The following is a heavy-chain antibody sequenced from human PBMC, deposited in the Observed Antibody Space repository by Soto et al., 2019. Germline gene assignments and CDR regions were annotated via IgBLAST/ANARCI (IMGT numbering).Heavy chain of an antibody. D-gene: IGHD3-16*01. CDR1: GGSISSYY. CDR3: ARGGPPSLPFDF. CDR2: IYYSGTT. V-gene: IGHV4-59*01. Sequence: SETLSLTCNVSGGSISSYYWSWIRQPPGKELEWIGFIYYSGTTNYNPSLKSRVTISVDTSKNQFSLKLTSVTAADTAVYFCARGGPPSLPFDFWGQGTLVTVSS. J-gene: IGHJ4*02.